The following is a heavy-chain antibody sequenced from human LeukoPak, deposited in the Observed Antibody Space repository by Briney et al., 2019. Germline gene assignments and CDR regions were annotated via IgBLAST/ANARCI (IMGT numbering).Heavy chain of an antibody. V-gene: IGHV1-69*05. CDR1: GGTFSSYA. CDR2: IIPIFGTA. J-gene: IGHJ5*02. D-gene: IGHD3-3*01. CDR3: ARGFVADFWSAPSLTSGWFDP. Sequence: SVKVSCKASGGTFSSYAISWVRQAPGQGLEWMGRIIPIFGTANYAQKFQGRVTITTDESTSTAYMELSSLRSEDTAVYYCARGFVADFWSAPSLTSGWFDPWGQGTLVTVSS.